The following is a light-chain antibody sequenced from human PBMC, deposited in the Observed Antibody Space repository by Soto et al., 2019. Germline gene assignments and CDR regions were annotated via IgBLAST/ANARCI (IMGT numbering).Light chain of an antibody. J-gene: IGKJ4*01. CDR3: KYYNSYSRT. CDR1: QSISSW. V-gene: IGKV1-5*03. CDR2: KAS. Sequence: DIQMTQSPSTLSASVGDRVTITCRASQSISSWLAWYQQKPGKAPKLLIYKASTLESGVPSRFSGSGSGTEFALNISSLHRGDFATYYCKYYNSYSRTFGQGTKVEIK.